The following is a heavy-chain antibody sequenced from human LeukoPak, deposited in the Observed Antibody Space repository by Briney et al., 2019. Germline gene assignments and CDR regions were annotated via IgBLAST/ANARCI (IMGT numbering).Heavy chain of an antibody. CDR1: GFTFSGSA. D-gene: IGHD3-16*01. CDR3: TRTSFGWGAFDI. Sequence: GGFLRLSCAASGFTFSGSAMHWVRQASGKGLEWVGRIRSRTNNYATAYAASVKGRFTISRDDSKNTAYLQMNSLKTEDTAVYYCTRTSFGWGAFDIWGQGTMVTVSS. CDR2: IRSRTNNYAT. V-gene: IGHV3-73*01. J-gene: IGHJ3*02.